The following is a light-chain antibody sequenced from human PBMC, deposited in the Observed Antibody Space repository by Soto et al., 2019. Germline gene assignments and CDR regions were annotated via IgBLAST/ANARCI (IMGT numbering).Light chain of an antibody. CDR1: QTISSRH. CDR2: AAS. J-gene: IGKJ1*01. CDR3: QQYHISRT. Sequence: IVLTQSPGTLSLSPCERATLSSRTSQTISSRHLAWYQQRPGQPPRLLIHAASSRATGIPEGFSGIGSGTDFTLTISRLEPEDFAMYYCQQYHISRTFGQGTKVDIK. V-gene: IGKV3-20*01.